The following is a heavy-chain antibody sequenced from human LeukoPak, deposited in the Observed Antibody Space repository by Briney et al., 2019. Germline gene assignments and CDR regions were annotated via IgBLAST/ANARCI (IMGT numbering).Heavy chain of an antibody. J-gene: IGHJ4*02. CDR1: GGSISSGSYY. Sequence: PSETLSLTCTVSGGSISSGSYYWSWIRQPAGKGLEWIGRIYTSGGTNYNPSLKSRVTISVDTSKNQFSLKLSSVTAADTAVYYCARARPVGATTGNFDYWGQGTLVTVSS. CDR3: ARARPVGATTGNFDY. D-gene: IGHD1-26*01. V-gene: IGHV4-61*02. CDR2: IYTSGGT.